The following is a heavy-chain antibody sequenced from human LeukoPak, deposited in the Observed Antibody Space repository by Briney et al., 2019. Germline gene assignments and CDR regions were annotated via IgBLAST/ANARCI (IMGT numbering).Heavy chain of an antibody. V-gene: IGHV4-31*11. CDR3: ARDVGSPYYFDY. Sequence: SETLSLTCAVYGGSFSGYYWSWIRQHPGKGLEWIGYVYYSGSTFYSPSLKSRVTISVDTSKNQFSLKLSSVTAADMAVYYCARDVGSPYYFDYWGQGTLVTVSS. J-gene: IGHJ4*02. CDR2: VYYSGST. D-gene: IGHD6-19*01. CDR1: GGSFSGYY.